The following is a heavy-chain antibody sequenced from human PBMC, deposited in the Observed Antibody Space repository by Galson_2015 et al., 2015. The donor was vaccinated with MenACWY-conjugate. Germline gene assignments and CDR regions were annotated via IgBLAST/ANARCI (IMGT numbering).Heavy chain of an antibody. CDR1: GLTFSSYA. CDR3: AKSAADLYYYYGMDV. J-gene: IGHJ6*02. D-gene: IGHD6-13*01. V-gene: IGHV3-23*01. CDR2: ISGSAGST. Sequence: SLRLSCAASGLTFSSYAMSWVRQAPGKGLEWVAAISGSAGSTYSADSVKGRFTISRDNSKNTLYLQMNSLRAEDTAIYYCAKSAADLYYYYGMDVWGQGTTVTVSS.